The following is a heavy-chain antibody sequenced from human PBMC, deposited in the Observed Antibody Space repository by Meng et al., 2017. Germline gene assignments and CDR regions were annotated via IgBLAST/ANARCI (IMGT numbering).Heavy chain of an antibody. V-gene: IGHV3-23*01. CDR3: ASGGGYYNDY. J-gene: IGHJ4*02. D-gene: IGHD3-22*01. CDR1: GFTFSTYS. CDR2: ISGSGGNT. Sequence: GESLKISCAASGFTFSTYSMRWVRQAPGKGLEWVSGISGSGGNTNYADSVKGRSTISRDNSKNTLYLQMNNLRAEDTAVYYCASGGGYYNDYWGQGTLVTVSS.